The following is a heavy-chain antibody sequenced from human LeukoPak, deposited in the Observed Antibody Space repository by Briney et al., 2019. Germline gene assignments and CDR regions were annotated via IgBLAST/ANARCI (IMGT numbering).Heavy chain of an antibody. Sequence: GGSLRLSCAASGFTFSSYWMSWVRQAPGKGLEWVANIKQDGSEKYYVDSVKGRFTISRDNAKNSLYLQMNSLRAEDTAVYYCAKDSFPYYDILTGYYVGRMDVWGKGTTVTISP. CDR1: GFTFSSYW. CDR2: IKQDGSEK. CDR3: AKDSFPYYDILTGYYVGRMDV. D-gene: IGHD3-9*01. J-gene: IGHJ6*04. V-gene: IGHV3-7*03.